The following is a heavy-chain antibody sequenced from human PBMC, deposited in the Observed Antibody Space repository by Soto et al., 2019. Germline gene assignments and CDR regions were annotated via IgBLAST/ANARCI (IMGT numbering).Heavy chain of an antibody. CDR2: IYYSGST. Sequence: SETLSLTCTVSGGSISSSSYYWGWIRKPPGKGLEWIGSIYYSGSTYYNPSLKSRVTISVDTSKNQFSLKLSSVTAADTAVYYCARPHYDILTGSNWFDPWGQGTLVTVSS. CDR3: ARPHYDILTGSNWFDP. V-gene: IGHV4-39*01. D-gene: IGHD3-9*01. CDR1: GGSISSSSYY. J-gene: IGHJ5*02.